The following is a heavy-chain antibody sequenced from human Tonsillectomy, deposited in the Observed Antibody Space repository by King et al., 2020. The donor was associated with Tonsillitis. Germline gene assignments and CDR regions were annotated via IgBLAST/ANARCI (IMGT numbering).Heavy chain of an antibody. CDR3: ARDRFSSSPAPLDAFDI. CDR1: GFTFSTYN. D-gene: IGHD6-13*01. Sequence: VQLVESGGGLVQPGGSLRLSCAASGFTFSTYNMNWVRQAPGKGLEWVSYISSSSSTIYYADSVKGRFTISRDNAKNSLYLQMNSLRDEDTAVYYCARDRFSSSPAPLDAFDIWGQGTMVTVSS. V-gene: IGHV3-48*02. CDR2: ISSSSSTI. J-gene: IGHJ3*02.